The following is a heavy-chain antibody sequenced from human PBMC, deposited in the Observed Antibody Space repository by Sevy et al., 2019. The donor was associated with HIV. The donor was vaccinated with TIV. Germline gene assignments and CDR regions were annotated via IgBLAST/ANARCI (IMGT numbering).Heavy chain of an antibody. CDR3: ATTKDYYDSSGDPFDY. V-gene: IGHV1-24*01. CDR2: FDPEDGET. D-gene: IGHD3-22*01. Sequence: ASVKVSCKVSGKTLSDLSMHWVRQAPGKGLEWMGSFDPEDGETLYAQNFRARVTMTEDTSTDTAYMELSGLRSEDTAVYYCATTKDYYDSSGDPFDYWGQGSLVTVSS. CDR1: GKTLSDLS. J-gene: IGHJ4*02.